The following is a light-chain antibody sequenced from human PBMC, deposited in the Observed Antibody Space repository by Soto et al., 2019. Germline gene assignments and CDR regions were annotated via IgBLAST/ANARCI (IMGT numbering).Light chain of an antibody. CDR3: QQRSNWPRT. CDR2: DAS. Sequence: EIVLTQSAATLSLSPGERATLSCRASQSVSRFLAWYQQKPGQAPRLLIYDASNRAAGIPARFSGSGSGTDFTLTISSLEPEDFAMYYCQQRSNWPRTFGQGTKVDIK. CDR1: QSVSRF. J-gene: IGKJ1*01. V-gene: IGKV3-11*01.